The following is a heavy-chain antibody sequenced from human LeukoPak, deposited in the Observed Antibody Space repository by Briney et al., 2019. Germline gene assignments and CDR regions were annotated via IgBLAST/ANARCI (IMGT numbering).Heavy chain of an antibody. CDR2: ISYDGSNK. J-gene: IGHJ3*02. Sequence: GRSLRLSCAASGFTFSSYGMHWVRQAPGKGLEWVAVISYDGSNKYYADSVKGRFTISRDNSRNTLYLQLDSLRAEDTAIYYCAGVMRGAFDIWGQGTLVTVSS. V-gene: IGHV3-30*03. CDR1: GFTFSSYG. CDR3: AGVMRGAFDI.